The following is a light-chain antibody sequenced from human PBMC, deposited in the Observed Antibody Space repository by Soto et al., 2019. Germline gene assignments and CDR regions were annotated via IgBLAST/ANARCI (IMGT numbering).Light chain of an antibody. Sequence: EIEMTQSPATLSLSPGEKATLSGRASQNINTNLAWYQQSPGRAPSLFSYHASTRATVVPARCSASGSGTEFTLTISGLQSEDFALYYCQQYTVWPFTFGGGTKVDIK. V-gene: IGKV3-15*01. CDR1: QNINTN. J-gene: IGKJ4*01. CDR3: QQYTVWPFT. CDR2: HAS.